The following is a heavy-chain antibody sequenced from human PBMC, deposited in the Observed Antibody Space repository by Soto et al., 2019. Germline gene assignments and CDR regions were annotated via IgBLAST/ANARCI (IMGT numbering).Heavy chain of an antibody. V-gene: IGHV1-18*01. CDR3: GRDLYQSVFYYGMDV. D-gene: IGHD2-2*01. Sequence: QVQVMQSGAEVKKPGASVKVSCKASGYTFTSYGISWVRQAPGQGLEWMGWISTYNGNTNYAQKLQGRVTMTTDTSTNTAYMELRSLRSDDTAVYYCGRDLYQSVFYYGMDVWGQGTTVTVSS. J-gene: IGHJ6*02. CDR2: ISTYNGNT. CDR1: GYTFTSYG.